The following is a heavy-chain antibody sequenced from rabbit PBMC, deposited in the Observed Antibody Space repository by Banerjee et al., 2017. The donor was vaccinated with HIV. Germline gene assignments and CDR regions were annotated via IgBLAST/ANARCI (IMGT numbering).Heavy chain of an antibody. V-gene: IGHV1S7*01. CDR2: IYTGGGNT. CDR1: GIDISSYH. Sequence: QLEESGGGLVQPGESLELSFKASGIDISSYHMSWVRQAPGKGLEWIGIIYTGGGNTYYASWVNGRFTISSDNAQNTVFLQLHSLTAADTATYFCARDLAGVTGWNFGLWGQGTLVTV. CDR3: ARDLAGVTGWNFGL. J-gene: IGHJ3*01. D-gene: IGHD4-1*01.